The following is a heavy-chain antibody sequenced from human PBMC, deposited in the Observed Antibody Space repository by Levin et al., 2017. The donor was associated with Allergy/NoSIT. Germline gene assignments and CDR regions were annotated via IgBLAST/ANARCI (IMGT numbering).Heavy chain of an antibody. V-gene: IGHV3-30*18. D-gene: IGHD3-9*01. J-gene: IGHJ6*02. CDR3: AKGYDILPPSHYYYYYGMDV. CDR2: ISYDGSNK. Sequence: GGSLRLSCAASGFTFSSYGMHWVRQAPGKGLEWVAVISYDGSNKYYADSVKGRFTISRDNSKNTLYLQMNSLRAEDTAVYYCAKGYDILPPSHYYYYYGMDVWGQGTTVTVSS. CDR1: GFTFSSYG.